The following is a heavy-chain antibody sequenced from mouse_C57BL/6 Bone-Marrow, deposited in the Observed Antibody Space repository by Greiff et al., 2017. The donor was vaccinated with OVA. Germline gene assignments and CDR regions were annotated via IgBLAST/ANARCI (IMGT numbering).Heavy chain of an antibody. J-gene: IGHJ2*01. Sequence: VQLQQSGPKLVKPGASVKISCKASGYTFTDYYMNWVKQSHGKSLEWIGDINPNNGGTSYNQKFKGKATLTVDKSSSTAYMELRSLTSEDSAVYYCARGWDGDYWGQGTTLTVSS. CDR1: GYTFTDYY. V-gene: IGHV1-26*01. D-gene: IGHD4-1*01. CDR2: INPNNGGT. CDR3: ARGWDGDY.